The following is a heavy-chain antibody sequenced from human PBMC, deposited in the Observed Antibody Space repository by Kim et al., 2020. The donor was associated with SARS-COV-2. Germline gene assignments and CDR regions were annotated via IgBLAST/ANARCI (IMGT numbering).Heavy chain of an antibody. D-gene: IGHD2-15*01. CDR1: GFTFSSYW. Sequence: GGSLRLSCAASGFTFSSYWMTWVHQAPGKGLEWVATIKQDGSEKNYADSVKGRFTISRDNAKNSLYLQMNSLRAEDTAVYYCTRDVIVGGFDAFDIWGQG. J-gene: IGHJ3*02. CDR3: TRDVIVGGFDAFDI. CDR2: IKQDGSEK. V-gene: IGHV3-7*01.